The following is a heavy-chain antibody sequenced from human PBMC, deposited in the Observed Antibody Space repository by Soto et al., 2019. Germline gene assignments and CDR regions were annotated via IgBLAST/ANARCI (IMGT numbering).Heavy chain of an antibody. CDR2: ISWDGGST. J-gene: IGHJ6*02. CDR1: GFTFDDYT. D-gene: IGHD4-17*01. V-gene: IGHV3-43*01. Sequence: EVQLVESGGVVVQPGGSLRLSCAASGFTFDDYTMHWVRQAPGKGLEWVSLISWDGGSTYYADSVKGRFTISRDNSKNSLYLQMNSLRTEDTALYYCAKDNGYYAYGMDVWGQGTTVTVSS. CDR3: AKDNGYYAYGMDV.